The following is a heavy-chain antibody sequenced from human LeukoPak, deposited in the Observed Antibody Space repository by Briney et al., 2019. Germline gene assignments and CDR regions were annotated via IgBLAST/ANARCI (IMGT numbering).Heavy chain of an antibody. CDR3: ARRLYSSSSWYYMDV. V-gene: IGHV3-48*01. D-gene: IGHD6-6*01. CDR1: GFTFSSYA. CDR2: ISSSGRTI. Sequence: GGSLRLSCAASGFTFSSYAMSWVRQAPGKGLEWVSYISSSGRTIYYADSVKGRFTISRDNAKNSLYLQMNSLRAEDTAVYYCARRLYSSSSWYYMDVWGKGTTVTVSS. J-gene: IGHJ6*03.